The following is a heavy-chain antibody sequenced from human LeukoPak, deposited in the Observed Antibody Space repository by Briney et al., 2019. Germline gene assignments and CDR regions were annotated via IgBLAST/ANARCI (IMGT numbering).Heavy chain of an antibody. Sequence: GGSLRLSCAASGLTFSSYGIHWVRQAPGKGLEWVAVIYYDGSYKYYADSVKGRFTISRDNSENTLYLQMNSLRAEDTATYYCAKERSGGWPFDYWGQGTLVTVSS. D-gene: IGHD6-19*01. CDR3: AKERSGGWPFDY. V-gene: IGHV3-33*06. J-gene: IGHJ4*02. CDR2: IYYDGSYK. CDR1: GLTFSSYG.